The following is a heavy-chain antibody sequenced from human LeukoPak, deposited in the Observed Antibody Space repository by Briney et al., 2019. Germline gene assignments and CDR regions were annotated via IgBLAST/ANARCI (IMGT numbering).Heavy chain of an antibody. Sequence: ASVKVSCKASGYTFTSYYMHWVRQAPAQGLEWMGIINPSGGSTSYAQKFQGRVTMTRDTSTSTVYMELSSLRSEDTAVYYCAREKAAGTNDFWSGYYGKPLSYWGQGTLVTVSS. J-gene: IGHJ4*02. CDR1: GYTFTSYY. CDR2: INPSGGST. CDR3: AREKAAGTNDFWSGYYGKPLSY. D-gene: IGHD3-3*01. V-gene: IGHV1-46*01.